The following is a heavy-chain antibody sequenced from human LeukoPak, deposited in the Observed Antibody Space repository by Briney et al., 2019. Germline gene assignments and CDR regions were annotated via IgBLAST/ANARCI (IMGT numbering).Heavy chain of an antibody. CDR1: GFTFSSYW. Sequence: PGGSLRLSCAASGFTFSSYWIYWVRQAPGKGLAWVSRIDNDGSDTIFADSVKGRFTFSRDNAKNTVYLQMNSLRAEDTAVYYCARGGFHHGFDIWGQGTMVTVS. D-gene: IGHD1-14*01. J-gene: IGHJ3*02. V-gene: IGHV3-74*01. CDR3: ARGGFHHGFDI. CDR2: IDNDGSDT.